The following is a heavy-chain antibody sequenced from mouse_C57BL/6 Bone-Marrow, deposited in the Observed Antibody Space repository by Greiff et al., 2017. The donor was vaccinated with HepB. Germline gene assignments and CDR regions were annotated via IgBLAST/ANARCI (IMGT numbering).Heavy chain of an antibody. J-gene: IGHJ4*01. CDR3: GGAPYYAMDY. CDR1: GFTFSDYG. V-gene: IGHV5-17*01. Sequence: EVQLVESGGGLVKPGGSLKLSCAASGFTFSDYGMHWVRQAPEKGLEWVAHISSGSSTIYYADTVKGRFTISRDNAKNTLFLQMTSLRSEDTAMYYCGGAPYYAMDYWGQGTSVTVSS. CDR2: ISSGSSTI.